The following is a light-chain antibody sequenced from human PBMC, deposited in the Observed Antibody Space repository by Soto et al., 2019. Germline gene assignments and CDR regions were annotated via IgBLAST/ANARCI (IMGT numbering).Light chain of an antibody. J-gene: IGKJ2*01. Sequence: EIVMTQSPATLSVSPGERATLSCRASQSVSSNLAWYQQKPGQAPRLLIYGASTRATGIPARFSGSGSGRESTLTISSLQSEDFAVYYCQQYNNWPPLTFGQGTKLEIK. CDR3: QQYNNWPPLT. V-gene: IGKV3-15*01. CDR1: QSVSSN. CDR2: GAS.